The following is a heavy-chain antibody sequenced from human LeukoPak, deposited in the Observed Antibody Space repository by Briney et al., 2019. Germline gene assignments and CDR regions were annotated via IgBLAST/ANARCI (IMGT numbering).Heavy chain of an antibody. V-gene: IGHV1-24*01. CDR3: ATACGGSCYYNWFDP. D-gene: IGHD2-15*01. CDR2: FDPEDGET. CDR1: GYTLTELS. Sequence: GASVKVSCKVSGYTLTELSMHWVRQAPGKGLEWMGGFDPEDGETIYAQKSQGRVTMTEDTSTDTAYMELSSLRSEDTAVYYCATACGGSCYYNWFDPWGQGTLVTVSS. J-gene: IGHJ5*02.